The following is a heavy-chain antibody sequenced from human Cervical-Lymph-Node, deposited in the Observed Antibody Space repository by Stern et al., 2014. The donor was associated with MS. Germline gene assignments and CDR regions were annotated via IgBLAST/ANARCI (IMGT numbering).Heavy chain of an antibody. V-gene: IGHV1-18*01. Sequence: QVQLVQSGPEVKKSGASVKVSCRASGYTFTTFGISWVRQAPGQGLEWMGWISGYRANTKYAQKFQGRVTLTTDASTSTAYMELRSLGSDDTAIYYCARGTGDLYYGGQGTLVTVSS. CDR3: ARGTGDLYY. CDR1: GYTFTTFG. J-gene: IGHJ4*02. D-gene: IGHD7-27*01. CDR2: ISGYRANT.